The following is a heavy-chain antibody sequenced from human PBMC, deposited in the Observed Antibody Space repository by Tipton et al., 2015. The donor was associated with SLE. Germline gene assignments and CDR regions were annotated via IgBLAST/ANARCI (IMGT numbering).Heavy chain of an antibody. V-gene: IGHV4-38-2*02. J-gene: IGHJ6*02. CDR3: ARFRDEYYYYAMDV. CDR1: GYSISSGYH. CDR2: ISQSGST. Sequence: TLSLTCTVSGYSISSGYHWGWIRQPPGKGLEWIGSISQSGSTYYNPSLKSRVTISMDPSKNQFSLKLNSVTAADTAVYYCARFRDEYYYYAMDVWGQGTTVTVSS.